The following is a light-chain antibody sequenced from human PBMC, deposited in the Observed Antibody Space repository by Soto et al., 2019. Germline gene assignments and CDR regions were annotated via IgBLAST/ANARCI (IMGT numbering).Light chain of an antibody. V-gene: IGKV3-20*01. CDR1: QSISGNY. CDR3: QQYVISVT. Sequence: EIVLTQSPCTLSLSTGERATLSCRASQSISGNYLAWYQQKPGQAPRLLIYGASNRATGIPERFSGSGSGTDFTLTISRLEPQDSAMYYCQQYVISVTFGQGTRLEIK. CDR2: GAS. J-gene: IGKJ5*01.